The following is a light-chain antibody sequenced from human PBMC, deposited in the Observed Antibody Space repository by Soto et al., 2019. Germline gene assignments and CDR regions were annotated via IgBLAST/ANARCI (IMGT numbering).Light chain of an antibody. CDR1: QGISSY. Sequence: DIQMTQSPSSLSASVGDRVTMTCRASQGISSYLNWYQRKPGKAPQLLIYDASNLQSGVPSRFSGSGSGTDFTLTISSLQPEDFASYYCQQGHTLPWTFGQGTKLEIK. CDR3: QQGHTLPWT. V-gene: IGKV1-39*01. J-gene: IGKJ1*01. CDR2: DAS.